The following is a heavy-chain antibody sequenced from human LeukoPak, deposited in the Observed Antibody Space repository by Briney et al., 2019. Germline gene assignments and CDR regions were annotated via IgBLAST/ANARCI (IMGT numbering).Heavy chain of an antibody. CDR1: GFTFSDHG. Sequence: GGSLRLSCAASGFTFSDHGMHWVRQLPGKGLECVSRIHCDGTTTFYADSVKGRFTISRDNAKGTLYLPMNSLSDEATAMYYCASERMISGYTLAWRAFDVWGHGTMVTVSP. J-gene: IGHJ3*01. CDR3: ASERMISGYTLAWRAFDV. V-gene: IGHV3-74*01. D-gene: IGHD3-16*02. CDR2: IHCDGTTT.